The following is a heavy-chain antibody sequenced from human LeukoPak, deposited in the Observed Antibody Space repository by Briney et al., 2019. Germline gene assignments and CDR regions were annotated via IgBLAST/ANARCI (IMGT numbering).Heavy chain of an antibody. CDR2: IIPILGIA. V-gene: IGHV1-69*04. CDR3: ARMAKGGYYDSSGYYTYYFDY. J-gene: IGHJ4*02. CDR1: GGTFSSYA. Sequence: SVKVSCKASGGTFSSYAISWVRQAPGQGLEWMGRIIPILGIANYAQKFQGRVTITADKSTSTAYMELSSLRSEDTAVYYCARMAKGGYYDSSGYYTYYFDYWGQGTLVTVSS. D-gene: IGHD3-22*01.